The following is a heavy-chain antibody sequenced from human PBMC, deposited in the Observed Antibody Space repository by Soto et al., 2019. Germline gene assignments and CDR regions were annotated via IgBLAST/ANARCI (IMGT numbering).Heavy chain of an antibody. CDR2: INVGNAKT. J-gene: IGHJ4*02. CDR1: GYSFTTFA. Sequence: QVKLVQSGAEVKKPGASVKVSGKTSGYSFTTFAIHWVRQAPGQRLEWMGWINVGNAKTKYSQKFQGRVTITRDTSASAAYMELSSLRFEDTAVYYCARAGYSSGWDYYFDYWGQGTLVTVSS. CDR3: ARAGYSSGWDYYFDY. V-gene: IGHV1-3*01. D-gene: IGHD6-19*01.